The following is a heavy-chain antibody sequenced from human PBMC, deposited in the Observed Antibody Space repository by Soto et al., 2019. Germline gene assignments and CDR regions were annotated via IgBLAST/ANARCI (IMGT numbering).Heavy chain of an antibody. Sequence: ASVKVSCKSYGYTFISYCMSWGRRAPGQGLEWVGWMSAFTGKADYAQIFQDRVTMTTDTSTSTAYMELRSLRSDDTAVYYCARDQRYYGSGYYYSDSWGQGTLVTVSS. D-gene: IGHD3-10*01. V-gene: IGHV1-18*04. CDR2: MSAFTGKA. CDR3: ARDQRYYGSGYYYSDS. CDR1: GYTFISYC. J-gene: IGHJ1*01.